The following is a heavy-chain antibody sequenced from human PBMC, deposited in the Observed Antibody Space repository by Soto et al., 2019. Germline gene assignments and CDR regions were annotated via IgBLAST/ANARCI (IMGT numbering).Heavy chain of an antibody. CDR3: PRRCVSGSCHRY. CDR2: VHYSGST. V-gene: IGHV4-59*08. J-gene: IGHJ4*02. D-gene: IGHD2-15*01. Sequence: QVQLQESGPGLVKPSETLSLTCTVSGVSISSYYWSWIRQPPGKGLEWIGNVHYSGSTNYNPSLQSRVTTSVDTSKNQFSLKLSSVTAADTAVYYCPRRCVSGSCHRYCGPGTLVTVSS. CDR1: GVSISSYY.